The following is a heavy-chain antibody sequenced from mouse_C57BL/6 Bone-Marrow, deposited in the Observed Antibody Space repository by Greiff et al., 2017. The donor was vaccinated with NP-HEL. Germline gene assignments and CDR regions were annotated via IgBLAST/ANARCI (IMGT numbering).Heavy chain of an antibody. CDR3: AKESYGSLWYFDV. V-gene: IGHV1-64*01. J-gene: IGHJ1*03. CDR2: IHPNSGST. D-gene: IGHD1-1*01. CDR1: GYTFTSYW. Sequence: VQLQQSGAELVKPGASVKLSCKASGYTFTSYWMHWVKQRPGQGLEWIGMIHPNSGSTNYNEKFKSKATMTVDKSSSTAYLQLSSLTSEDSAVYYCAKESYGSLWYFDVWGTGTTVTVSS.